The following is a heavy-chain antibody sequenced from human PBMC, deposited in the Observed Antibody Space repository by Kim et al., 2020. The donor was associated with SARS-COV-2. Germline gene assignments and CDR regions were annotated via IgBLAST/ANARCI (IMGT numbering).Heavy chain of an antibody. Sequence: VKGRFTISRDNYKNRLYLEMNSLRAEDTAVYYCAKRPQHHHHYHYGMDVWGQGTTVTVSS. J-gene: IGHJ6*02. CDR3: AKRPQHHHHYHYGMDV. D-gene: IGHD2-2*01. V-gene: IGHV3-30*02.